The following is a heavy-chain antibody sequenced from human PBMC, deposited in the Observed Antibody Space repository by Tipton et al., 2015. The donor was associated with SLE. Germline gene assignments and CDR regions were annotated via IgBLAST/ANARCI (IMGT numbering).Heavy chain of an antibody. J-gene: IGHJ3*01. V-gene: IGHV4-30-2*04. Sequence: SRVTISVDTSKNQFSLRLNSVTAADTAVYYCARTLDTLDFWGQGTMVTVSS. CDR3: ARTLDTLDF.